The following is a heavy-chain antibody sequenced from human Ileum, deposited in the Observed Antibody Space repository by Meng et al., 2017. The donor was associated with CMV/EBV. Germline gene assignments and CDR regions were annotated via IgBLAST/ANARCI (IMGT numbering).Heavy chain of an antibody. V-gene: IGHV4-39*07. D-gene: IGHD6-6*01. CDR3: ARDREQLYDY. CDR2: IYHGGST. Sequence: SETLSLTCTVSGDFISSSRVYWGWIRQPPGKGREWIGNIYHGGSTYYNPSLKSRVVMSIDTSKNQFSLWLSSVTAADTAIYYCARDREQLYDYWGQGTLVTVSS. CDR1: GDFISSSRVY. J-gene: IGHJ4*02.